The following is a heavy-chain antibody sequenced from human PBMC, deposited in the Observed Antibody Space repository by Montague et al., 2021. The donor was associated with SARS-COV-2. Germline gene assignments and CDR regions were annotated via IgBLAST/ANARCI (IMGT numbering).Heavy chain of an antibody. Sequence: TLSLTCTVSGDSISSGGYYWSWIRQHPGKGLEWLGYISSGGRSFYNPSLRSRLTISLDTSKNQFSLQLSSVTAADTALYYCARVLGSGSYQFDYWGQGTLVTVSS. J-gene: IGHJ4*02. CDR1: GDSISSGGYY. CDR3: ARVLGSGSYQFDY. D-gene: IGHD1-26*01. CDR2: ISSGGRS. V-gene: IGHV4-31*03.